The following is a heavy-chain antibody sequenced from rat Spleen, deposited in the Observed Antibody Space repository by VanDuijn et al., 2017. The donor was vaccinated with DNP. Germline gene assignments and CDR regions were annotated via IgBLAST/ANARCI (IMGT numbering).Heavy chain of an antibody. CDR2: ISYESITT. J-gene: IGHJ2*01. D-gene: IGHD3-8*01. V-gene: IGHV5-29*01. CDR3: TSNPHIRTAAPFDY. Sequence: EVQLVESDGGLVQPGRSLKLSCAASGFTFSNYGMAWVRQAPKKGLEWVASISYESITTYYGDSVKGRFTISRDNAKSILYLQMDSLRSEDTATYYCTSNPHIRTAAPFDYWGQGAMVTVSS. CDR1: GFTFSNYG.